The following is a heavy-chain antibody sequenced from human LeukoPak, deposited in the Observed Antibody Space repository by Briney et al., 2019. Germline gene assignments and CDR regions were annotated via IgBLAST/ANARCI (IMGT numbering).Heavy chain of an antibody. J-gene: IGHJ4*02. D-gene: IGHD3-22*01. Sequence: SGTLSLTCAVSGGSISSSNWWSWVRQPPGKGLEWIGEIYHSGSTNYNPSLKSRVTISVDKSKNQFSLKLSSVTAADTAVYYCARENYDSSGYPYYFDYWGQGTLVTVSS. CDR2: IYHSGST. V-gene: IGHV4-4*02. CDR1: GGSISSSNW. CDR3: ARENYDSSGYPYYFDY.